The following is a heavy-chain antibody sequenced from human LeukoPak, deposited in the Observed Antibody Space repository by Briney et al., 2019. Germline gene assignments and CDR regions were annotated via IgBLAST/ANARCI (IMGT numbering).Heavy chain of an antibody. V-gene: IGHV3-7*05. Sequence: GGSLRLSCAASGFTFSSSWMSWVRQGLGKGLEWVAKIKEDGSETYYVDSVKGRFTISRDNAKNSLYLQVNSLRAEDTAVYHCARGGYTFSFWGQGTLVTVSS. D-gene: IGHD5-18*01. CDR2: IKEDGSET. CDR1: GFTFSSSW. CDR3: ARGGYTFSF. J-gene: IGHJ1*01.